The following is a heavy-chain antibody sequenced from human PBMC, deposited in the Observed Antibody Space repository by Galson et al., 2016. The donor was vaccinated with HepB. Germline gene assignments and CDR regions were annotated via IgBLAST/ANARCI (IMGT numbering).Heavy chain of an antibody. CDR3: AKAILTKGALLTEKPHNWYFDL. CDR1: GFTFSTYA. Sequence: SLRLSCAASGFTFSTYAMTWVRQAPGKGLEWVSAIRGSGGTTYYADSVKGRFSISRDNSKDTLYLHMNSLRAEDTAVYYCAKAILTKGALLTEKPHNWYFDLWGRGTLVTVSS. CDR2: IRGSGGTT. J-gene: IGHJ2*01. D-gene: IGHD3-9*01. V-gene: IGHV3-23*01.